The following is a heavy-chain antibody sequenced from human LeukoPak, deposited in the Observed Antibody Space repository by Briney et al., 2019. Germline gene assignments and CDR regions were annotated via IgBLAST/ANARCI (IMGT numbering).Heavy chain of an antibody. CDR1: GFTFSIYA. D-gene: IGHD4-23*01. CDR2: ISGGDRKI. CDR3: AKDPLDNSGNDAGY. Sequence: GGSLRLSCAASGFTFSIYAMSWVRQAPGQGLEWVSIISGGDRKIYYADSVKGRFTISRDNSKITLYLQMSSLRAEDTAVYYCAKDPLDNSGNDAGYWGQGTLVTVSS. V-gene: IGHV3-23*01. J-gene: IGHJ4*02.